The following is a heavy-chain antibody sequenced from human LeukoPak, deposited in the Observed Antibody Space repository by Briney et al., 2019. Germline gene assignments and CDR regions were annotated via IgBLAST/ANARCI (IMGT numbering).Heavy chain of an antibody. CDR1: GGSISDYS. V-gene: IGHV4-59*01. D-gene: IGHD6-25*01. CDR3: ARAGGVKTAALDLDY. Sequence: SETLSLTCTVSGGSISDYSWSWIRQPPGKGLEWIGNIYYSGSANHNPSIRSRVTISRDTSKNQFSLKLTSVTTADTAVYYCARAGGVKTAALDLDYWGQGTLVTVSS. CDR2: IYYSGSA. J-gene: IGHJ4*02.